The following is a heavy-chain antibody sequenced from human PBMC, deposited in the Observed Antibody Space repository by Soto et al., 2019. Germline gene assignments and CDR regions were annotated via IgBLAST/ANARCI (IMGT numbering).Heavy chain of an antibody. CDR3: AKEANGSGIDY. CDR2: ISYDGSNK. Sequence: GGSLRLSCAASGFTFSSYGMHWVRQAPGKGLEWVAVISYDGSNKYYADSVKGRFTISRDNSKNTLYLQMNSLRAEDTAVYYCAKEANGSGIDYWGQGTLVTVSS. D-gene: IGHD3-10*01. CDR1: GFTFSSYG. J-gene: IGHJ4*02. V-gene: IGHV3-30*18.